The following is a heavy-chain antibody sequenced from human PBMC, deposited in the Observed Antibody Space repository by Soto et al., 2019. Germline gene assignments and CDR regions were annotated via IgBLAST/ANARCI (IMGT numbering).Heavy chain of an antibody. CDR2: IKSKADGGTT. J-gene: IGHJ4*02. D-gene: IGHD3-10*01. CDR3: TTDSRGVGDSILFRRKWGLIDY. CDR1: GFTFSHAW. Sequence: EVQLVEAGGGLVKPGGSLRLSCAASGFTFSHAWMTWVRQAPGKGLEWVGRIKSKADGGTTDYAAPVKGRFTISRDDSNNTLYLQMNSLKVEDTAVYYCTTDSRGVGDSILFRRKWGLIDYWRQGTLVTVSS. V-gene: IGHV3-15*01.